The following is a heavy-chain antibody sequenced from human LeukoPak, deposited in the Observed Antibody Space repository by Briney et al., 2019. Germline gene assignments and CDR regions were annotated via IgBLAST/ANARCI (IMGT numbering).Heavy chain of an antibody. V-gene: IGHV3-23*01. Sequence: SGGSLRLSCAASGFTFSIYAMSWVRQAPGKGLEWVSTLSGTGDSTYYADSVKGRFTISRDNSKNTLYLQMNSLRAEDTAVYYCARGSYDFWSGYFYYYYMDVWGKGTTVTVSS. CDR1: GFTFSIYA. J-gene: IGHJ6*03. CDR2: LSGTGDST. CDR3: ARGSYDFWSGYFYYYYMDV. D-gene: IGHD3-3*01.